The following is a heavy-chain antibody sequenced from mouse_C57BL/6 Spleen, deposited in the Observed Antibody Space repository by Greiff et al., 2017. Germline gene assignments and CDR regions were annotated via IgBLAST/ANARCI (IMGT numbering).Heavy chain of an antibody. CDR3: ARRETMVTNYAMDY. CDR2: IDPSDSYT. D-gene: IGHD2-2*01. Sequence: QVQLQQPGAELVKPGASVKLSCKASGYTFTSYWMQWVKQRPGQGLEWIGEIDPSDSYTNYNQKFKGKATLTVDTSSSTAYMQLSSLTSEDSAVYYCARRETMVTNYAMDYWGQGTSVTVSS. CDR1: GYTFTSYW. V-gene: IGHV1-50*01. J-gene: IGHJ4*01.